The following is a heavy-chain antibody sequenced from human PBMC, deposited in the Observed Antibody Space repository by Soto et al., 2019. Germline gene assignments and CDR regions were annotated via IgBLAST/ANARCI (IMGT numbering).Heavy chain of an antibody. CDR2: IKEDGSEE. V-gene: IGHV3-7*01. CDR1: GFTISSFW. D-gene: IGHD6-19*01. J-gene: IGHJ6*02. Sequence: EVQLVESGGGLVQRGGSLKLSCVASGFTISSFWRTWVRQVPGKGLEWLANIKEDGSEEYYVDSVKGRFTISRDNAKNSLYLQMNRLRVDDTAVYYCVSFARGWGLDVWGQGTKVTVSS. CDR3: VSFARGWGLDV.